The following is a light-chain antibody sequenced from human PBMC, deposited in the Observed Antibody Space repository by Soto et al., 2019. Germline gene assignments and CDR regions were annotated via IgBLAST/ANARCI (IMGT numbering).Light chain of an antibody. CDR2: EVI. Sequence: QSVLTQPPSASGSHGQSVTISCTGTSNDVGGYDSVSWYQQHPGKAPKLIIYEVIKRPSGVPDRFSGSKSGNTASLTVSGLRAEDEADYYCSSSAGINAHWVFGGGTKLTVL. CDR3: SSSAGINAHWV. V-gene: IGLV2-8*01. J-gene: IGLJ3*02. CDR1: SNDVGGYDS.